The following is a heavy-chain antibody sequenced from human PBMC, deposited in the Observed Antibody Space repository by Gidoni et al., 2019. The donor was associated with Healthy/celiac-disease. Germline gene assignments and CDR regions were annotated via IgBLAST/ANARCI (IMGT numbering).Heavy chain of an antibody. V-gene: IGHV5-10-1*01. D-gene: IGHD6-19*01. Sequence: SPSFQGHVTISADKSISTAYLQWSSLKASDTAMYYCARGEAGTDYWGQGTLVTVSS. CDR3: ARGEAGTDY. J-gene: IGHJ4*02.